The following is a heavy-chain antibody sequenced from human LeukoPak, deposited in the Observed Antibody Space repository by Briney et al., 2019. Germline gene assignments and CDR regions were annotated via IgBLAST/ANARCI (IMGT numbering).Heavy chain of an antibody. V-gene: IGHV1-18*01. CDR3: ARDTPSYYGGSGKNL. J-gene: IGHJ5*02. Sequence: GASVKVSCKASGYTFTSYGISWVRQAPGQGLEWMGWISAYNGNTNYAQKLQGRVTMTTDTSTSTAYMELRSLRSDDTAVYYCARDTPSYYGGSGKNLWGQGTLVTVFS. CDR1: GYTFTSYG. CDR2: ISAYNGNT. D-gene: IGHD3-10*01.